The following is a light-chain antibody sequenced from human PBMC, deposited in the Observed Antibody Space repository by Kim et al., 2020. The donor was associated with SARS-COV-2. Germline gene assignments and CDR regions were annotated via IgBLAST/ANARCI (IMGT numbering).Light chain of an antibody. V-gene: IGKV3D-20*01. CDR2: EAS. CDR1: QSVCSCF. CDR3: QQYVFSPRT. Sequence: LSPGERAPPSCVTSQSVCSCFLSWYQQKPGLAPRLLIHEASTRATGIPNRFSGSGSGTAYTLTISRVEPEDIAVYYCQQYVFSPRTFGQGTKLEI. J-gene: IGKJ2*01.